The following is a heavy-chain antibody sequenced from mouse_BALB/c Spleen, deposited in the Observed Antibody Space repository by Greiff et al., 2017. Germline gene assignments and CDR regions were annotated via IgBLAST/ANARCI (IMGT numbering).Heavy chain of an antibody. CDR2: ISSGSSTI. CDR3: ARNGDAAWFAY. CDR1: GFTFSSFG. Sequence: EVQLMESGGGLVQPGGSRKLSCAASGFTFSSFGMHWVRQAPEKGLEWVAYISSGSSTIYYADTVKGRFTISRDNPKNTLFLQMTSLRSEDTAMYYCARNGDAAWFAYWGQGTLVTVSA. V-gene: IGHV5-17*02. J-gene: IGHJ3*01.